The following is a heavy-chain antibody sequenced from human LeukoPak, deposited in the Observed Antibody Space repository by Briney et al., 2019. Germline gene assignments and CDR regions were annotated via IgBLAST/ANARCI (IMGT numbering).Heavy chain of an antibody. CDR3: ARDPDSSGWYNSVDY. CDR2: INAGNGNT. D-gene: IGHD6-19*01. V-gene: IGHV1-3*01. Sequence: ASVKVSCTASGYTFTSYAMHWVRQAPGQRLEWMGWINAGNGNTKYSQKFQGRVTITRDTSASTAYMELSSLRSEDTAVYYCARDPDSSGWYNSVDYWGQGTLVTVSS. CDR1: GYTFTSYA. J-gene: IGHJ4*02.